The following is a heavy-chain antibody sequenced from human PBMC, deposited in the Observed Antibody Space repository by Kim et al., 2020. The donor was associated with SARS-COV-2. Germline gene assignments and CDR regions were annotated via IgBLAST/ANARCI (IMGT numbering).Heavy chain of an antibody. CDR2: ISAYNGNT. J-gene: IGHJ5*02. V-gene: IGHV1-18*04. CDR1: GYTFTSYG. Sequence: ASVKVSCKASGYTFTSYGISWVRQAPGQGLEWMGWISAYNGNTNYAQKLQGRVTMTTDTSTSTAYMELRSLRSDDTAVYYCARDLATYCSGGSCYSGGGWFDPWGQGTLVTVSS. CDR3: ARDLATYCSGGSCYSGGGWFDP. D-gene: IGHD2-15*01.